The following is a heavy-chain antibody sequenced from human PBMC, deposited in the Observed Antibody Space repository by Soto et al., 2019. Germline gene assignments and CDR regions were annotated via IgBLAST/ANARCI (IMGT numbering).Heavy chain of an antibody. CDR3: ARDCSGGSCLLYYGMGV. J-gene: IGHJ6*02. V-gene: IGHV1-69*01. Sequence: QVQLVQSGAEVKKPGSLVKVSCKASGGTFSSYAISWVRQAPGQGLEWMGGIIPIFGTANYAQKFQGRVTISADEATGAADMELSRLRSEDTAVDYCARDCSGGSCLLYYGMGVWGQWTTVTVSS. D-gene: IGHD2-15*01. CDR1: GGTFSSYA. CDR2: IIPIFGTA.